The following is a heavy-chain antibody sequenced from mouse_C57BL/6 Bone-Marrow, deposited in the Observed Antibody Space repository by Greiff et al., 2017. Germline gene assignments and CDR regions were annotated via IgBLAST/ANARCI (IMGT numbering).Heavy chain of an antibody. J-gene: IGHJ2*01. CDR3: TIYSNYDYYFDY. D-gene: IGHD2-5*01. Sequence: VQLQQSGAELVRPGASVTLSCTASGFNIKDDYMHWVKQRPEQGLEWIGWIDPENGDTEYASKFQGKATITADTSSNTAYLQLSSLTSEDTAVYYCTIYSNYDYYFDYWGQGTTLTVSS. V-gene: IGHV14-4*01. CDR1: GFNIKDDY. CDR2: IDPENGDT.